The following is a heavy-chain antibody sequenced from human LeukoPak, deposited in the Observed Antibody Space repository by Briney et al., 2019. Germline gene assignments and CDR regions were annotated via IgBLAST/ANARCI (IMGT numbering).Heavy chain of an antibody. J-gene: IGHJ4*02. D-gene: IGHD3-22*01. Sequence: GGSLRLSCAASGFTFSSYEMNWVRQAPGKGLEWVAVISYDGSNKYYADSVKGRFTMSRDNSKNTLYLQMNSLRAEDTAVYYCARDQRITMIVVVITYPDYWGQGTLVTVSS. V-gene: IGHV3-30-3*01. CDR3: ARDQRITMIVVVITYPDY. CDR2: ISYDGSNK. CDR1: GFTFSSYE.